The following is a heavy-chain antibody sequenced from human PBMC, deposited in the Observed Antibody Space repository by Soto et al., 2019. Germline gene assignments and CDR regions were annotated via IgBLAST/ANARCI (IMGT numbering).Heavy chain of an antibody. CDR2: IYYSGST. D-gene: IGHD1-1*01. J-gene: IGHJ6*02. CDR3: ARDYKSGFYYYYGMDV. CDR1: GGSISSGGYY. V-gene: IGHV4-31*03. Sequence: QVQLQESGPGLVKPSQTLSLTCTVSGGSISSGGYYWSWIRQHPGKGLEWIGYIYYSGSTYYNPSLKSRVTISVDTSKNQFSLKLSSVTAADTAVYYCARDYKSGFYYYYGMDVWGQGTTVTVSS.